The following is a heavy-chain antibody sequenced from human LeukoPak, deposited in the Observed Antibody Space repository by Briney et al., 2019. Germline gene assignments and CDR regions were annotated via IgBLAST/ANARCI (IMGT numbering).Heavy chain of an antibody. CDR2: ISPGGGPT. V-gene: IGHV3-23*01. J-gene: IGHJ4*02. Sequence: GGSLRLSCAGSGFPFSSHGMSWVRQAPGKGLEWVSGISPGGGPTYYADSVKGRFTISRDDPKSTLDLQMENLRVEDTAVYYCAKDGAWLRFDDWGQGILVTVSS. D-gene: IGHD5-12*01. CDR3: AKDGAWLRFDD. CDR1: GFPFSSHG.